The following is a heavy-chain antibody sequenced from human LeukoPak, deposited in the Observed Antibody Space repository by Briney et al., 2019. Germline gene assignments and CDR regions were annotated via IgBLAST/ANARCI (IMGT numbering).Heavy chain of an antibody. D-gene: IGHD3-10*01. CDR1: GGSFSGYY. Sequence: SETLSLTCAVYGGSFSGYYWSWIRQPPGKGLEWIGEINHSGSTNYNPSLKSRVTISVDTSKNQFSLKLSSVTAADTAVYYCARLVPRYGSGSQSDYWGQGTLVTVS. J-gene: IGHJ4*02. V-gene: IGHV4-34*01. CDR3: ARLVPRYGSGSQSDY. CDR2: INHSGST.